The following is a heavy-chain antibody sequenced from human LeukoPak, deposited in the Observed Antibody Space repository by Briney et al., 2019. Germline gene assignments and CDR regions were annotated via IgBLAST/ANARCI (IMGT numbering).Heavy chain of an antibody. D-gene: IGHD3-9*01. CDR2: ISAYNGNT. CDR3: ARDFPYYDILTGYSHSDY. Sequence: ASVKVSCKASGYTFTSYGISWVRQAPGQGLEWMGWISAYNGNTNYAQKLQGRVTMTTDTSTSTAYMELGSLRSDDTAVYYCARDFPYYDILTGYSHSDYWGQGTLVTVSS. CDR1: GYTFTSYG. J-gene: IGHJ4*02. V-gene: IGHV1-18*01.